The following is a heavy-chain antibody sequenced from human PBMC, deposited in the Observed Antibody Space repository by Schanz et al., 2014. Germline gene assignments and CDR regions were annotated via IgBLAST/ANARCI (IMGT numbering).Heavy chain of an antibody. CDR3: ASGTMPGSFDI. V-gene: IGHV1-69*02. J-gene: IGHJ3*02. CDR2: FIPILDVG. CDR1: RSTFSSYT. Sequence: QVQLVQSGAEVKKPGSSVKVSCKSFRSTFSSYTISWSRQARGQGLEWVGRFIPILDVGNYAQQFQGRVTFSADKSTSTAYMELSSLRYEDTAVYYCASGTMPGSFDIWGQGTMVTVSS. D-gene: IGHD2-2*01.